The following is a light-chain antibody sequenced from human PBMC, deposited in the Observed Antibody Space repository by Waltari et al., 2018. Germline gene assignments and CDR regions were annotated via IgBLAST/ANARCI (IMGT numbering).Light chain of an antibody. CDR1: QSLLHSNGYIY. J-gene: IGKJ1*01. Sequence: DIVMTQYPLSLPVTPGEPASISCRSSQSLLHSNGYIYLDWYLQKPGQSPQLLIYLGSSRDSGVPDRLSGSGSGTDFTLKISRVEAEDVGVYYCMQSLQTPWTFGQGTKVEIK. V-gene: IGKV2-28*01. CDR2: LGS. CDR3: MQSLQTPWT.